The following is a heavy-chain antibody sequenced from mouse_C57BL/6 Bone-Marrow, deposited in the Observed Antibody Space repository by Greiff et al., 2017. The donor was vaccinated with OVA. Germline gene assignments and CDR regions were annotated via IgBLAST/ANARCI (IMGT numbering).Heavy chain of an antibody. Sequence: QVQLQQPGAELVKPGASVKLSCKASGYTFTSYWMQWVKQRPGQGLEWIGEIDPSDSYTNYNQKFKGKAKLTVDTSSSTAYMQLSSLTSEDSAVYYCAREGYWGQGTTLTVSS. J-gene: IGHJ2*01. CDR1: GYTFTSYW. CDR2: IDPSDSYT. CDR3: AREGY. V-gene: IGHV1-50*01.